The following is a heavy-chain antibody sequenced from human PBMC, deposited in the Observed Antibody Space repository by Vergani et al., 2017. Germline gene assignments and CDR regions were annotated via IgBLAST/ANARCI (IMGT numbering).Heavy chain of an antibody. CDR1: GITFWKFG. J-gene: IGHJ3*01. V-gene: IGHV3-9*01. CDR3: TKGSVYYHDSAGHGYDPYTGFDL. CDR2: ISWNSGAV. D-gene: IGHD5-12*01. Sequence: EVDLVESGGGLAQPSGSLRLSCEASGITFWKFGMHWVRQGPGKGLEWFSGISWNSGAVDYADSVRGRFTISRDNAKNSLFLEMNSLRFEDTAVYFCTKGSVYYHDSAGHGYDPYTGFDLWGQGTLVTVSS.